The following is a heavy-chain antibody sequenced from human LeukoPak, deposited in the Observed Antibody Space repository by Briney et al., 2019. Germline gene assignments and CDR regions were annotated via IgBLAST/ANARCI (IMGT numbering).Heavy chain of an antibody. D-gene: IGHD1-26*01. CDR1: GGSISSYY. Sequence: PSETLSLTCTVSGGSISSYYWSWIRPPPAKGLDWIGYIYYSGSTNYNPSLKSRVTISVDTSKNQSSLKLSSVTAAGTAVYYFARGTKWELLIVDYWGQGTLVTVSS. CDR2: IYYSGST. V-gene: IGHV4-59*01. J-gene: IGHJ4*02. CDR3: ARGTKWELLIVDY.